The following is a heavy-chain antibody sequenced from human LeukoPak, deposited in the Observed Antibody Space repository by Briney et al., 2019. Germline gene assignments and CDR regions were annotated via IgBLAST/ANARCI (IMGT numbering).Heavy chain of an antibody. CDR3: ARGRVEDAGAFDI. CDR2: ISNDGSKK. D-gene: IGHD3-3*01. V-gene: IGHV3-30*04. Sequence: PGGSLRLSCAASGFTFSSYAMHWVRQAPGKGLEWVAVISNDGSKKSYADSVKGRFTISRDNAKNSLYLQMNSLRAEDTAVYYCARGRVEDAGAFDIWGQGTMVAVSS. CDR1: GFTFSSYA. J-gene: IGHJ3*02.